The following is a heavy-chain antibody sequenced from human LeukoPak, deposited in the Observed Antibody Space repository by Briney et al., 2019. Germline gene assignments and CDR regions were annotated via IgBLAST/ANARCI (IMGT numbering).Heavy chain of an antibody. J-gene: IGHJ4*02. D-gene: IGHD1-26*01. CDR2: IIPIFGTA. CDR1: GGTFSSYA. V-gene: IGHV1-69*13. Sequence: ASVKVSCKASGGTFSSYAISWVRQAPGQGLEWMGGIIPIFGTANYAQKFQGRVTITADESTSTAYMELSSLRSEDTAVYYCVLSGSLNLDYWGQGTLDTVSS. CDR3: VLSGSLNLDY.